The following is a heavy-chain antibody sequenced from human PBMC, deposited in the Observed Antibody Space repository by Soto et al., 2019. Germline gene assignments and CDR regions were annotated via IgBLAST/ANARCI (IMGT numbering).Heavy chain of an antibody. J-gene: IGHJ6*02. CDR1: GYTFTSYG. Sequence: GASVKVSCKASGYTFTSYGISWVRQAPGQGLEWLGWISPIFGTANYAQKFQGRVTITADESTSTAYMELSSLRSEDTAVYYCASELDIVVVPAARPLYYGMDVWGQGTTVTV. CDR2: ISPIFGTA. V-gene: IGHV1-69*13. CDR3: ASELDIVVVPAARPLYYGMDV. D-gene: IGHD2-2*02.